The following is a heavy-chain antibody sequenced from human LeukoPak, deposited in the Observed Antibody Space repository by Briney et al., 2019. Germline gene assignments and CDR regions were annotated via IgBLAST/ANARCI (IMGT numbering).Heavy chain of an antibody. CDR3: ARARHIVVVTAIHY. J-gene: IGHJ4*02. CDR2: IKQDGSEK. CDR1: GFTFSSYW. V-gene: IGHV3-7*01. D-gene: IGHD2-21*02. Sequence: GGSLRLSCAASGFTFSSYWMSWVRQAPGKGLEWVANIKQDGSEKYYVDSVKGRFTISRDNAKNSLYLQMNSLRAEDTAVYYCARARHIVVVTAIHYWGQGTLVTVSP.